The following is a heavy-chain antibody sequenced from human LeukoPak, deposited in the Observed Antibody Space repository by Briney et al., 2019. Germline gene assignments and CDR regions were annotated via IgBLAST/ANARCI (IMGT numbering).Heavy chain of an antibody. CDR3: ARGYYYDSSGYPY. CDR1: GGSFSGYY. J-gene: IGHJ4*02. CDR2: INHSGST. D-gene: IGHD3-22*01. Sequence: KASETLSLTCAVYGGSFSGYYRSWIRQPPGKGLEWIGEINHSGSTNYNPSLKSRVTISVDTSKNQFSLKLSSVTAADTAVYYCARGYYYDSSGYPYWGQGTLVTVSS. V-gene: IGHV4-34*01.